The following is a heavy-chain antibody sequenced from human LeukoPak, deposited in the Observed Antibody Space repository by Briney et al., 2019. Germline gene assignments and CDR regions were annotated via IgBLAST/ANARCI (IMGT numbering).Heavy chain of an antibody. J-gene: IGHJ6*02. Sequence: TLSLTCTVSGGSISSYYWSWIRQPPGKALEWLARIDWDDDKYYSTSLKTRLTISKDTSKNQVVLTMTNMDPVDTATYYCARILDYYYGMDVWGQGTTVTVSS. V-gene: IGHV2-70*11. CDR3: ARILDYYYGMDV. CDR1: GGSISSYYW. CDR2: IDWDDDK.